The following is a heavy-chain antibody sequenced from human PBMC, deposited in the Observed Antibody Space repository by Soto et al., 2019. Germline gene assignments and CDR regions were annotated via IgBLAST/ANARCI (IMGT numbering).Heavy chain of an antibody. CDR3: ARVSVPGTYGVAV. J-gene: IGHJ6*03. V-gene: IGHV1-69*06. CDR1: GGTFGNYA. CDR2: IMPVFGTE. Sequence: QVQLVQSGAEVKKPGSSVKVSCKASGGTFGNYAVSWVRQAPGQGLEWMGKIMPVFGTENYAQKFQGRIKITADKLTNSAYMELSTLRSRATGEYYRARVSVPGTYGVAVWGKVTT. D-gene: IGHD2-2*01.